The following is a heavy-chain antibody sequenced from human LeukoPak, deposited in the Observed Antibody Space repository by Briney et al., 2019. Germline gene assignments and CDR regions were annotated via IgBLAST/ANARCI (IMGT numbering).Heavy chain of an antibody. D-gene: IGHD3-10*01. J-gene: IGHJ4*02. Sequence: SQTLSRTCTVSGGSISSGGYYWSWIRQHPGKGLEWIGYIYYSGSTYYNPSLKSRVTISVDTSKNQFSLKLSSVTAADTAVYYCARDQFGSGSDFDYWGQGTLVTVSS. CDR1: GGSISSGGYY. V-gene: IGHV4-31*03. CDR3: ARDQFGSGSDFDY. CDR2: IYYSGST.